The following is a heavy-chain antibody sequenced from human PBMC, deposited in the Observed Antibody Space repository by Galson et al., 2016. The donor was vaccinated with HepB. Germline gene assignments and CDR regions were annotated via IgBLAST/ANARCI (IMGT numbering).Heavy chain of an antibody. CDR1: GFTVSTNH. V-gene: IGHV3-53*01. J-gene: IGHJ4*02. CDR3: VRGLFEK. CDR2: VDDGGTT. Sequence: SLRLSCAASGFTVSTNHVTWVRQAPGKGLEWVSLVDDGGTTFYADSVKGRFTMSRDTSTNKPSLQMNNLRAIDTAVYFCVRGLFEKWGQGTLVTVSS.